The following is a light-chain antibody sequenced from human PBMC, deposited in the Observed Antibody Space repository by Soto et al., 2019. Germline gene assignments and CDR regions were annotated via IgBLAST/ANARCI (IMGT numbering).Light chain of an antibody. CDR3: GTWDSCLSAYV. V-gene: IGLV1-51*01. CDR2: DNN. Sequence: SSSNIGNTSVSWYQQLPGTAPKLLIYDNNKRPSGIPDRFSGSKSGTSATLGITGLQTGDEADYYCGTWDSCLSAYVCGTGTKVTVL. J-gene: IGLJ1*01. CDR1: SSNIGNTS.